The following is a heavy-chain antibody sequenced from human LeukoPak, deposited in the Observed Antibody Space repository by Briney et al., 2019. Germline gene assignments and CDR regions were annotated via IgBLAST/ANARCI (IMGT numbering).Heavy chain of an antibody. CDR3: ARETMVRGVNFDY. CDR2: ISSSGSTI. CDR1: GFTFSSYE. D-gene: IGHD3-10*01. Sequence: GGSLRLSCAASGFTFSSYEMSCVRQAPGKGLEWVSYISSSGSTIYYADSVKGRFTISRDNAKNSLYLQMNSLRAEDTAVYYCARETMVRGVNFDYWGQGTLVTVSS. V-gene: IGHV3-48*03. J-gene: IGHJ4*02.